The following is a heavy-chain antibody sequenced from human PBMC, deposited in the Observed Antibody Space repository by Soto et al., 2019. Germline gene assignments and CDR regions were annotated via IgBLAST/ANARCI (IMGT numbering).Heavy chain of an antibody. CDR2: INPNSGGT. CDR1: GYTFTGYY. J-gene: IGHJ3*02. Sequence: ASVKVSCKASGYTFTGYYMHWVRQAPGQGLEWMGWINPNSGGTNYAQKFQGWVTMTRDTSISTAYMELSRLRSDDTAVYYCARGGSGVTMIVVVGGLLAFDIWGQGTMVTVSS. D-gene: IGHD3-22*01. V-gene: IGHV1-2*04. CDR3: ARGGSGVTMIVVVGGLLAFDI.